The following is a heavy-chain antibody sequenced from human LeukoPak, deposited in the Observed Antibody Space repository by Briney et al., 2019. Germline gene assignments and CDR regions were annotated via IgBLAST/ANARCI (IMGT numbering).Heavy chain of an antibody. D-gene: IGHD6-19*01. CDR1: GYSISSGYY. CDR2: IYHSGST. J-gene: IGHJ4*02. Sequence: PSETLSLTCAVSGYSISSGYYWGWIRQPPGKGLEWIGSIYHSGSTYYNPSLKSRATISVDTSKNQFSLKLSSVTAADTAVYYCARAYSSGWYYFDYWGQGTLVTVSS. V-gene: IGHV4-38-2*01. CDR3: ARAYSSGWYYFDY.